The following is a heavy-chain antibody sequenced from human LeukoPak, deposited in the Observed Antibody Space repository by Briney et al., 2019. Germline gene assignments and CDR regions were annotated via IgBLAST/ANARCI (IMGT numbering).Heavy chain of an antibody. J-gene: IGHJ6*03. V-gene: IGHV3-7*01. CDR1: GFTFSRYW. CDR3: ARVYYDSDGYFSPDNYYYYYMDV. Sequence: PGGSLRLSCAASGFTFSRYWMTWVRQAPGKGLEWVANVNQDGSEKYYVDSVRGRFTISRENDMNSLHLQMNSLRAEDTAVYYCARVYYDSDGYFSPDNYYYYYMDVWGKRTTVTVSS. D-gene: IGHD3-22*01. CDR2: VNQDGSEK.